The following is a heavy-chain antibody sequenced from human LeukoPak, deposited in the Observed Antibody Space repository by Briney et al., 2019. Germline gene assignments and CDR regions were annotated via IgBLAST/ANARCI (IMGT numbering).Heavy chain of an antibody. Sequence: PSETLSLTCTVSGGSISSYYWSWIRQPPGKGLEWIGYIYTSGSTNYNPSLKSRVTISIDTSKNQFSLKLSSVTAADTAMYYCARGVYSYGTRYMDVWGKGTTVTVSS. CDR3: ARGVYSYGTRYMDV. D-gene: IGHD5-18*01. CDR2: IYTSGST. J-gene: IGHJ6*03. CDR1: GGSISSYY. V-gene: IGHV4-4*09.